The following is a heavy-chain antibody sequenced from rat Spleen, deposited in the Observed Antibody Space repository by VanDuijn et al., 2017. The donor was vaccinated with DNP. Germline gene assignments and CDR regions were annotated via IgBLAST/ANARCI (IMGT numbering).Heavy chain of an antibody. CDR2: ISYSGNT. D-gene: IGHD4-3*01. CDR1: GYSITSNY. J-gene: IGHJ2*01. CDR3: VRWNSGHFDY. Sequence: EVQLQESGSGLVKPSQSLSLTCSVTGYSITSNYWGWIRKFPGNKMEYIGHISYSGNTNYNPSLKSRISITRDTSKNHFFLHLNSVTTEDMATYYCVRWNSGHFDYWGQGVMVPVSS. V-gene: IGHV3-1*01.